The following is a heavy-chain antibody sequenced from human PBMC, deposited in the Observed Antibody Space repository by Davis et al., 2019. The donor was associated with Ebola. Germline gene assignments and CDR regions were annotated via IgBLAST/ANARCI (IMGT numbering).Heavy chain of an antibody. J-gene: IGHJ5*02. D-gene: IGHD6-13*01. CDR3: ARVGGSSSTDGWFDP. CDR1: GGTFSSYA. Sequence: SVKVSCKASGGTFSSYAISWVRQAPGQGLEWMGGIIPILGIANYAQKFQGRVTITADESTSTAYMELSSLRSEDTAVYYCARVGGSSSTDGWFDPWGQGTLVTVSS. CDR2: IIPILGIA. V-gene: IGHV1-69*10.